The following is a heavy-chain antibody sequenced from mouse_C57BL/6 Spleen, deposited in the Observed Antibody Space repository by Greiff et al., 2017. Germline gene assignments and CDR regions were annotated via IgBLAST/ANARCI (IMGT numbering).Heavy chain of an antibody. Sequence: EVQRVESGGGLVQPKGSLKLSCAASGFTFHTYAMHWVRQAPGTGLEWVARLRSKRSNYATYSADSVKDSFTICRDDSQSMLYLQMNNLKTEDTAMDYCGRGARYWYVDVWGTGTTVTVSS. CDR2: LRSKRSNYAT. CDR3: GRGARYWYVDV. J-gene: IGHJ1*03. V-gene: IGHV10-3*01. CDR1: GFTFHTYA.